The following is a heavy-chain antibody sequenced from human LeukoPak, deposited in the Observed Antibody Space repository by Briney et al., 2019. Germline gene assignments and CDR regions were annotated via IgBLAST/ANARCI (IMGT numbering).Heavy chain of an antibody. V-gene: IGHV3-66*01. D-gene: IGHD3-9*01. CDR3: ARAAYDILTGYYFHAFDI. CDR1: GFTVSSNY. J-gene: IGHJ3*02. CDR2: IYSGGSA. Sequence: GGSLRLSCAASGFTVSSNYMSWVRQAPGKGLECVSVIYSGGSAYYADSVKGRFTISRDNSKNTLYLQMNSLRAEDTAVYYCARAAYDILTGYYFHAFDIWGQGTMVTVSS.